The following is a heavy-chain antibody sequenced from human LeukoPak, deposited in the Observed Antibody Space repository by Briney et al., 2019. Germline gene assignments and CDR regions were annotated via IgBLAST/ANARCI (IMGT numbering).Heavy chain of an antibody. CDR1: GFTFSSYG. Sequence: PGGSLRLSCAAAGFTFSSYGMHWVRQAPGKGLEWVAVIWYDGSNKYYADSVKGRFTISRDNSKNTLYLQMNSLRAEDTAVYYCARDQSSGWQPYFDYWGQGTLVTVSS. D-gene: IGHD6-19*01. J-gene: IGHJ4*02. CDR3: ARDQSSGWQPYFDY. V-gene: IGHV3-33*01. CDR2: IWYDGSNK.